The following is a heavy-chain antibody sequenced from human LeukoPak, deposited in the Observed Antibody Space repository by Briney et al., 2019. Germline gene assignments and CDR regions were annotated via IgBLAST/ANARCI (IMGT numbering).Heavy chain of an antibody. CDR2: IKSKSDGETT. Sequence: PGGSLRLSCAASGFTFSNAWMSWVRQAPGKGLEWVGRIKSKSDGETTDYAAPVKGRFTISRDDSRNTLYLQMNSLKTEDTAVYYCAVGRVRDYWGQGTLVTVSS. CDR3: AVGRVRDY. D-gene: IGHD3-3*01. V-gene: IGHV3-15*01. J-gene: IGHJ4*02. CDR1: GFTFSNAW.